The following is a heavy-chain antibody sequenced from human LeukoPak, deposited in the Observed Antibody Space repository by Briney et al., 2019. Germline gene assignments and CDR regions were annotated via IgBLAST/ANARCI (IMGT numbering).Heavy chain of an antibody. CDR2: IDPNDSDA. J-gene: IGHJ6*02. D-gene: IGHD1-26*01. CDR3: ARRGNTVGNAMDV. CDR1: GYRFTSYW. Sequence: GESLKISRKGSGYRFTSYWIGWVRQIPGKGLEWMGIIDPNDSDARYSPSFQGQVTISVDKSIITAYLQWSSLKASDTAMYFCARRGNTVGNAMDVWGQGTTVTVSS. V-gene: IGHV5-51*01.